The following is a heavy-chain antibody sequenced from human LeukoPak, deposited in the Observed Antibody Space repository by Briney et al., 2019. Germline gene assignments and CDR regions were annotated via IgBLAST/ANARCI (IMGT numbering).Heavy chain of an antibody. Sequence: GASVKVSCEASGGTFSSYTISWVRQAPGQGLEWMGRIIPILGIANYAQKFQGRVTITADKSTSTAYMELSSLRSEDTAVYYCARDRFVDYDFWSGYYPPAEIDYWGQGTLVTVSS. J-gene: IGHJ4*02. CDR1: GGTFSSYT. D-gene: IGHD3-3*01. V-gene: IGHV1-69*04. CDR3: ARDRFVDYDFWSGYYPPAEIDY. CDR2: IIPILGIA.